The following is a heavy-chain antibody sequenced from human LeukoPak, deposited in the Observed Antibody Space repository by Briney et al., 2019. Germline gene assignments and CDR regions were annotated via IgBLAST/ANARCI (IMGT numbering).Heavy chain of an antibody. J-gene: IGHJ6*02. CDR3: ATSLAAAGSYYYYGMDV. V-gene: IGHV4-59*01. D-gene: IGHD6-13*01. CDR1: GGPISSYY. Sequence: SETLSLTCTVSGGPISSYYWSWIRQPPGKGLEYIGYISYSGTTSYNPSLKSRVAIAVDTSKNQFSLKLSSVTAADTAAYYCATSLAAAGSYYYYGMDVWGQGTTVTVSS. CDR2: ISYSGTT.